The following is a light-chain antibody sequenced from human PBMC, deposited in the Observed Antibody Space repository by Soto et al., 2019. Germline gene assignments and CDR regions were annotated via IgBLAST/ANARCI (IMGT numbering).Light chain of an antibody. CDR3: QQCTSYSRT. V-gene: IGKV1-5*01. Sequence: QITQSAFTLSATFGGRGHLPWPASQSISSCLAWYQLKPGKAPKLLIFDASSLERGVPSRFSGSGSGTEFTLTISTLQPDDFATYYCQQCTSYSRTFGQGTKVDIK. CDR1: QSISSC. CDR2: DAS. J-gene: IGKJ1*01.